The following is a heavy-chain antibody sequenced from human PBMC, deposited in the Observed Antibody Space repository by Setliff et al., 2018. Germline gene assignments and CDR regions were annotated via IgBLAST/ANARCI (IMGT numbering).Heavy chain of an antibody. CDR3: AREGGLQGATSYYYFYNYINV. Sequence: ASMKVSCKTSGYTFTGYFIHWVRQAPRQGLEWLGWINPKSGVTSYAQSFQGRIAMTRDTSINTVYMELNSLTSDDAAVYFCAREGGLQGATSYYYFYNYINVWGKGTKVTVSS. CDR1: GYTFTGYF. CDR2: INPKSGVT. V-gene: IGHV1-2*02. J-gene: IGHJ6*03. D-gene: IGHD1-26*01.